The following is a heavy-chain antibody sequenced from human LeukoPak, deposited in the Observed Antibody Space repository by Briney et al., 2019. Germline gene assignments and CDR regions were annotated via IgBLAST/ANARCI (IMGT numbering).Heavy chain of an antibody. CDR1: GGSISSYY. J-gene: IGHJ6*02. V-gene: IGHV4-4*07. CDR2: TYTSGST. Sequence: SETLSLTCTVSGGSISSYYWSWIRQPAGKGLEWIGRTYTSGSTNYNPSLKSRVTMSVDTSKNQFSLKLSSVTAADTAVYYCARDPNPGPYYYYGMDVWGQGTTVTVSS. CDR3: ARDPNPGPYYYYGMDV.